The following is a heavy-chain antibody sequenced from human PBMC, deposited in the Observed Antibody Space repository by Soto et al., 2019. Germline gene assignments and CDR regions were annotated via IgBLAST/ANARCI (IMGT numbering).Heavy chain of an antibody. V-gene: IGHV3-30-3*01. D-gene: IGHD6-13*01. CDR3: ARACGSGVEGYTGTWYFSY. J-gene: IGHJ1*01. CDR1: GFTFSNYA. Sequence: GGSLRLSCAASGFTFSNYALHWVRQAPGKGLEWVALISFDGGNKYYADSVKGRFTISRDNSNSTVYLQMNSLRVEDTAVYYSARACGSGVEGYTGTWYFSYRGQGSLVTISS. CDR2: ISFDGGNK.